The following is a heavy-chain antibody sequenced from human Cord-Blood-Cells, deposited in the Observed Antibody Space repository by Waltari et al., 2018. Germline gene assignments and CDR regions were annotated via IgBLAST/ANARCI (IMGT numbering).Heavy chain of an antibody. CDR1: GGSISSYY. V-gene: IGHV4-4*07. CDR3: ARANYYGSGSYSYYFDY. Sequence: QVQLQESGPGLVKPSETLSLTCTVSGGSISSYYWIWIRQPAGKGLEWIGRIYTSGSTNYNPSLKSRVTMSVDTSKNQFSLKLSSVTAADTAVYYCARANYYGSGSYSYYFDYWGQGTLVTVSS. D-gene: IGHD3-10*01. CDR2: IYTSGST. J-gene: IGHJ4*02.